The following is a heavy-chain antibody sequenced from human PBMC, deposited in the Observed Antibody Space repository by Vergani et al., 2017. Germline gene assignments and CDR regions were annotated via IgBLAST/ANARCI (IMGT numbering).Heavy chain of an antibody. V-gene: IGHV3-74*01. CDR3: ARVRDGTSVTGDMGY. J-gene: IGHJ4*02. Sequence: EVQWVESGGGLVQPGGSLRLSCAASGFTFSSSYVHWARHAPGKGLVWVSRINNYGSSTSYADSVKGRFTISRDNAKNTLYLQMNSLRAEDTALYYCARVRDGTSVTGDMGYWGQGTLVTVSS. CDR1: GFTFSSSY. CDR2: INNYGSST. D-gene: IGHD1-1*01.